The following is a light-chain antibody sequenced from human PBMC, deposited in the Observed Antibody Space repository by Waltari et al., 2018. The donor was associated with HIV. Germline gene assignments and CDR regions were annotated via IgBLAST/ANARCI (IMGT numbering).Light chain of an antibody. J-gene: IGLJ1*01. V-gene: IGLV3-10*01. Sequence: SFELTQPPSVSVSPGQTATIACSGNALTKGSPYWYRQKSGQAPELVLYEDTKRPSVIPERFHGSRSGTTATLIISGAQAEDEGYYYCYSTDNSGSHRGVFGTGT. CDR1: ALTKGS. CDR2: EDT. CDR3: YSTDNSGSHRGV.